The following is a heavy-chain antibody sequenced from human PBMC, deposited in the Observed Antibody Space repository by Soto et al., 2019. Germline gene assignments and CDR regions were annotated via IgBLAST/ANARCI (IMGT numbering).Heavy chain of an antibody. V-gene: IGHV3-30*03. J-gene: IGHJ4*02. CDR1: GFTFSNYG. Sequence: GGSLRLSCAASGFTFSNYGMHWVRQAPGKGLEWVAVISYDGSNKYYADSVKGRFTISRDNSKNTLYLQMNSLRSEDTAMYSCAIDFYGSWGQGTLVTVSS. CDR3: AIDFYGS. CDR2: ISYDGSNK. D-gene: IGHD4-17*01.